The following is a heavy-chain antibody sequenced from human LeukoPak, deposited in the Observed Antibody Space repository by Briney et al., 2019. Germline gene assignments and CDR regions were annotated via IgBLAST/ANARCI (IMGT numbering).Heavy chain of an antibody. CDR2: MNPNSGNT. D-gene: IGHD6-19*01. CDR1: GYTFTSYD. Sequence: GASVKVSCKASGYTFTSYDINWVRQATGQGLEWMGWMNPNSGNTGYAQKFQGRVTMTRNTSISTAYMELSSLRSEDTAVCYCARGRREKKRMYSGGWYYFDYWGQGTLVTVSS. CDR3: ARGRREKKRMYSGGWYYFDY. J-gene: IGHJ4*02. V-gene: IGHV1-8*01.